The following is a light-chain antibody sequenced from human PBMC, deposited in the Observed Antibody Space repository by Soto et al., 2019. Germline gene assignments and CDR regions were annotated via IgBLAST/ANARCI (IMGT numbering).Light chain of an antibody. Sequence: DIPMTQSPSSLSASVGDRVTITCRASQVIGNYLAWYQQKPGKVPKLLIYAASTLQLGVPSRFSGSGSGTDFSLTISSLQPEDVATYYCQKYNSAPLTFGGGTKVEIK. CDR2: AAS. J-gene: IGKJ4*01. CDR3: QKYNSAPLT. CDR1: QVIGNY. V-gene: IGKV1-27*01.